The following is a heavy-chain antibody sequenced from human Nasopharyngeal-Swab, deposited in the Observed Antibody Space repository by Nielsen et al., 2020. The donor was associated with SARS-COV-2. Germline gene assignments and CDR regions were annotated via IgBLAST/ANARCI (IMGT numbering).Heavy chain of an antibody. CDR3: AKDPYYDFWSGYYFDY. J-gene: IGHJ4*02. CDR1: GFTFSSYA. CDR2: ISGSGGST. D-gene: IGHD3-3*01. V-gene: IGHV3-23*01. Sequence: GESLKISCAASGFTFSSYAVSWVRQAPGKGLEWVSAISGSGGSTYYADSVKGRFTISRDNSKNTLYLQMNSLRAEDTAVYYCAKDPYYDFWSGYYFDYWGQGTLVTVSS.